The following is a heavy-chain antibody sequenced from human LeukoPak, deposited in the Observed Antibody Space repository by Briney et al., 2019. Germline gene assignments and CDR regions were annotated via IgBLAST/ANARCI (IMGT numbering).Heavy chain of an antibody. D-gene: IGHD3-16*01. V-gene: IGHV3-23*01. CDR3: ANGGGGF. CDR2: ITGSGTGT. Sequence: GGSLRLSCAASRFTFSSYVMSWVRQAPGKGLEWASSITGSGTGTFYADSVRGRFTISRDNSKKTVYLQMNSLRVEDTAVYYCANGGGGFWGQGTLVTVSS. CDR1: RFTFSSYV. J-gene: IGHJ4*02.